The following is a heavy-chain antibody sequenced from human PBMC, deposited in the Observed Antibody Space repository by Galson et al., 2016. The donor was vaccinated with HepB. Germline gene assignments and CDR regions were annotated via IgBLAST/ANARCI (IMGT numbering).Heavy chain of an antibody. J-gene: IGHJ4*02. CDR2: IHWDDDK. Sequence: PALVTPTQTLTLTCNFSGFSLSTDEMGVGWIRQPPGKALEWLAVIHWDDDKRYSPSLKSRLTITKDTSKNQVVLTMTNMDPVDTATYYCGRNHGSDFDHWGQGILVTVSS. D-gene: IGHD3-10*01. V-gene: IGHV2-5*02. CDR3: GRNHGSDFDH. CDR1: GFSLSTDEMG.